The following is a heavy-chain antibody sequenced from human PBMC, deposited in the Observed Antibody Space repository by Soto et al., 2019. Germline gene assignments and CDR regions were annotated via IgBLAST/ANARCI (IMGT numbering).Heavy chain of an antibody. V-gene: IGHV4-59*01. D-gene: IGHD3-9*01. CDR1: GGSISSYY. CDR2: IYYSGST. J-gene: IGHJ6*02. CDR3: ARDRSTADTDYYYGMDV. Sequence: PSETLSLTCTVSGGSISSYYWSWIRQPPGKGLEWIGYIYYSGSTNYNPSLKSRVTISVDTSKNQFSLKLSSVTPADTAVYYCARDRSTADTDYYYGMDVWGQGTTVTVS.